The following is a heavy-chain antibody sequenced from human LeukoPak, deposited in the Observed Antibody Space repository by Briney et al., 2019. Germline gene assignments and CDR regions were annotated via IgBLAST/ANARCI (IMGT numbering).Heavy chain of an antibody. J-gene: IGHJ6*03. CDR2: SNHRGST. D-gene: IGHD5-18*01. Sequence: SETLSLTCAVYGGSFSVYYGSWIRQPQGKGLEWIGESNHRGSTNYNPSLTSRVTISVDTSKNQFSLKLSSVTAADTAVYYCAGTWIQLWFSRRVSPYYYYYMDVWGKGTTVTVSS. CDR1: GGSFSVYY. V-gene: IGHV4-34*01. CDR3: AGTWIQLWFSRRVSPYYYYYMDV.